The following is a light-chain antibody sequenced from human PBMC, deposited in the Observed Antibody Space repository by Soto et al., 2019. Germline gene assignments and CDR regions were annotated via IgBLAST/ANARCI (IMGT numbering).Light chain of an antibody. CDR1: QSVSSH. J-gene: IGKJ5*01. V-gene: IGKV3-11*01. CDR2: DAS. CDR3: QHRSSWAAA. Sequence: IVLTQSPATLSLSPGERATLSCRASQSVSSHLAWYQQRPGQAPRFLMFDASTRATGVPARFSGSGSGTDFTLTISSLETEDFAVYYCQHRSSWAAAFGEGTRLEIK.